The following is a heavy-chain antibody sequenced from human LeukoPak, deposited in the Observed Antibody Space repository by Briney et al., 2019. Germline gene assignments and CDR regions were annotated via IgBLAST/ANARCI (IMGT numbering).Heavy chain of an antibody. D-gene: IGHD3-22*01. CDR3: ARDRGYDSSGYYNYYFDY. CDR1: GYTFTSYG. V-gene: IGHV1-46*01. CDR2: INPSGGST. Sequence: ASVKVSCKASGYTFTSYGISWVRQAPGQGLEWMGIINPSGGSTSYAQKFQGRVTMTRDTSTSTVYMELSSLRSEDTAVYYCARDRGYDSSGYYNYYFDYWGQGTLVTVSS. J-gene: IGHJ4*02.